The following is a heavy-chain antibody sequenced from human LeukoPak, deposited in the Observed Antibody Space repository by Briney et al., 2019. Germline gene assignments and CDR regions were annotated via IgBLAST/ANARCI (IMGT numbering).Heavy chain of an antibody. CDR2: TRNKANSYTT. CDR1: GFTFSDHH. D-gene: IGHD6-6*01. V-gene: IGHV3-72*01. CDR3: ARSSPDGPTDY. Sequence: GGSLRLSCAASGFTFSDHHMDWVRQAPGKGLEWVGRTRNKANSYTTEYAASVKGRFTIPRDDSKNSLYLQMNSLKTEDTAVYYCARSSPDGPTDYWGQGTLVTVSS. J-gene: IGHJ4*02.